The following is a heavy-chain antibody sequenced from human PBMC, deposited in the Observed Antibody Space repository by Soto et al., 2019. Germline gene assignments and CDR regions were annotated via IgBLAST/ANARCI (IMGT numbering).Heavy chain of an antibody. V-gene: IGHV3-30-3*01. CDR1: GFTFSSYA. CDR2: ISYDGSNE. J-gene: IGHJ4*02. CDR3: AREIVLMRNDY. D-gene: IGHD2-8*01. Sequence: GVSLGLSCAASGFTFSSYAMHWVRQAPGKGLEWVAVISYDGSNEYYADSVKGRFTISRDNSKNTLYLQMNSLRAEDTAVYYGAREIVLMRNDYWGQGTLVTVSS.